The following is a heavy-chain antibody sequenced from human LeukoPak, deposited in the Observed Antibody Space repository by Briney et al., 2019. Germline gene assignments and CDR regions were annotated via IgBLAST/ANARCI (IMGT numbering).Heavy chain of an antibody. Sequence: GGSLRLSCAASGFTFSSYGMVWVRQAPGKGLEYVSGITSNGGTTYYGNSVKGRFTISRDNSKDTLYLQMGSLRTEDMVVYYCARGIRWASDYWGQGTLVTVAS. J-gene: IGHJ4*02. V-gene: IGHV3-64*01. CDR3: ARGIRWASDY. CDR1: GFTFSSYG. CDR2: ITSNGGTT. D-gene: IGHD4-23*01.